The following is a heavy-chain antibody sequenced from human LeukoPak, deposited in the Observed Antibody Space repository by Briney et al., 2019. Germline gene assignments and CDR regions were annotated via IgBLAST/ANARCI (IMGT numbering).Heavy chain of an antibody. D-gene: IGHD2-2*01. CDR3: ARDGTSTDDY. J-gene: IGHJ4*02. Sequence: ASVRVSCKPSGYTFSNFGINWVRQAPGQGLEWMGWISGNNDNPNYGQKFQGRFTVTTDSSTSTAYMELRNLRFDDTAVYYCARDGTSTDDYWGQGTLVTVPS. CDR2: ISGNNDNP. V-gene: IGHV1-18*01. CDR1: GYTFSNFG.